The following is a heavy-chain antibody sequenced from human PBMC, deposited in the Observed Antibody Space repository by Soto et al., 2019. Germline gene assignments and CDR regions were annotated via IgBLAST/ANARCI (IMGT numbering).Heavy chain of an antibody. CDR3: ARQAVYSSGWTS. J-gene: IGHJ5*02. CDR1: RYSFTNYW. Sequence: GESLKISCKGSRYSFTNYWIGWVRQMPGKGLELMGIIYPGDSDTRYSPSFQGQVTISADKSISTAYLQWSSLQASDSAVYYCARQAVYSSGWTSWGQGTLVTVSS. D-gene: IGHD6-25*01. CDR2: IYPGDSDT. V-gene: IGHV5-51*01.